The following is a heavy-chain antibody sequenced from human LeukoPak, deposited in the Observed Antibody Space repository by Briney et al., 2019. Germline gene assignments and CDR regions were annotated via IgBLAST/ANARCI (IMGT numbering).Heavy chain of an antibody. J-gene: IGHJ4*02. D-gene: IGHD1-1*01. CDR1: GFTFSSYW. CDR3: AREKLLDNYNDY. CDR2: ISSSGSTI. Sequence: SGGSLRLSCAASGFTFSSYWMSWVRQAPGKGLEWVSYISSSGSTIYYADSVKGRFTISRDNAKNSLYLQMNSLRAEDTAVYYCAREKLLDNYNDYWGQGTLVTVSS. V-gene: IGHV3-48*04.